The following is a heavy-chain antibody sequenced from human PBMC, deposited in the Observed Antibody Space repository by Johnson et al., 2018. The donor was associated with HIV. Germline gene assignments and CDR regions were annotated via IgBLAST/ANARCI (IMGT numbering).Heavy chain of an antibody. CDR2: ISYDGSNK. CDR1: GFTFSSYA. D-gene: IGHD6-19*01. Sequence: QVQLVESGGGVVQPGRSLRLSCAASGFTFSSYAMHWVRQAPGKGLEWVAVISYDGSNKYYAASVKGRFTISRDNYKTTPYLHMNSLRAEDTAVYYWGREPRPEVSSGTYGAFDIWGQGTMVTVSS. CDR3: GREPRPEVSSGTYGAFDI. J-gene: IGHJ3*02. V-gene: IGHV3-30-3*01.